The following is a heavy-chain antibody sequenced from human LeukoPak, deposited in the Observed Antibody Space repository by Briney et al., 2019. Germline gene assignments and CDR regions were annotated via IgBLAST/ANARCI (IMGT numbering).Heavy chain of an antibody. D-gene: IGHD2-2*01. J-gene: IGHJ4*02. V-gene: IGHV1-8*02. CDR1: GYTFTSYD. CDR3: ARVRSWGSYCSSTSCPYYFDD. CDR2: MNPNSGNT. Sequence: ASVKVSCKASGYTFTSYDINWVRQATGQGLEWMGWMNPNSGNTGYAQKFQGRVTMIKNTSISTAYMELSSLRSEDTAVYYCARVRSWGSYCSSTSCPYYFDDWGQGTLVTVSS.